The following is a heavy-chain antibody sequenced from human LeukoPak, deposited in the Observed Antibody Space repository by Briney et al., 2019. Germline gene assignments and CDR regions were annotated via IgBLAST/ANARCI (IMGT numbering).Heavy chain of an antibody. V-gene: IGHV3-23*01. CDR2: ISGSGGST. D-gene: IGHD5-18*01. J-gene: IGHJ4*02. CDR1: GFTFSSYG. Sequence: PGGTLRLSCAASGFTFSSYGMSWVRQAPGKGLEWVSAISGSGGSTYYADSVKGRFTISRDNSKNTLYLQMNSLRAEDTAVYYCAKATTFYSYGSEGDYWGQGTLVTVSS. CDR3: AKATTFYSYGSEGDY.